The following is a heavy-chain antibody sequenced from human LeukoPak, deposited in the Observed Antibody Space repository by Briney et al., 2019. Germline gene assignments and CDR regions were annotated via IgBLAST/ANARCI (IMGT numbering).Heavy chain of an antibody. CDR3: ARGIAAGTTTIEIGFDY. V-gene: IGHV3-21*01. D-gene: IGHD6-13*01. CDR2: ISSSSSNI. Sequence: GGSLRLSCAASGFTFSSYSMNWVRQAPGKGLEWVSSISSSSSNIYYADSVKGRFTNSRDNAKNSLYLQMNSLRAEDTAVYYCARGIAAGTTTIEIGFDYWGQGTLVTVSS. J-gene: IGHJ4*02. CDR1: GFTFSSYS.